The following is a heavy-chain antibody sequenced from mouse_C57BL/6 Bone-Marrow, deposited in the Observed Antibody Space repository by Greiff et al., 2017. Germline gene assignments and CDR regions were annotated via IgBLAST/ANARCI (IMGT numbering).Heavy chain of an antibody. Sequence: VQLQQSGAELVRPGASVKLSCTASGFNIKDDYMHWVKQRPEQGLEWIGWIDPENGDTEYASKFQGKATITADTSSNTAYLQLSSLTSEDTAVYYCTVVVFDYWGQGTTLTLSS. CDR1: GFNIKDDY. CDR3: TVVVFDY. CDR2: IDPENGDT. J-gene: IGHJ2*01. V-gene: IGHV14-4*01. D-gene: IGHD1-1*01.